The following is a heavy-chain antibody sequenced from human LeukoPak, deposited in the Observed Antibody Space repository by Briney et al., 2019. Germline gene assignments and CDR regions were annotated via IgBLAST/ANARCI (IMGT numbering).Heavy chain of an antibody. V-gene: IGHV3-48*03. CDR2: IGRSGSTI. D-gene: IGHD3-10*01. Sequence: GGSLRLSCAVSGFTFSSYEMNWVRQAPGKGLEWVSYIGRSGSTIYYADSVKGRFTISRDNAKNSLYLQMNSLRAEDMALYYCAKDMRRKLWFGELSYWGQGTLVTVSS. CDR1: GFTFSSYE. J-gene: IGHJ4*02. CDR3: AKDMRRKLWFGELSY.